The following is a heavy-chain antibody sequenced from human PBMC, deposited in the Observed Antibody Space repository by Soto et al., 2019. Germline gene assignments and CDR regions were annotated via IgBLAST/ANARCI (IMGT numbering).Heavy chain of an antibody. D-gene: IGHD4-4*01. V-gene: IGHV6-1*01. CDR1: GDSVSNNGAT. Sequence: PSQTLSLTCAISGDSVSNNGATWNWIRQSPSGGLEWLGRTYYRSKWISDYAMSVKSRISINPDTSKNQISLQLKSVTPEDTAVYYCARDPPDFYSGFDFWGQGTLVTAPQ. CDR2: TYYRSKWIS. J-gene: IGHJ4*02. CDR3: ARDPPDFYSGFDF.